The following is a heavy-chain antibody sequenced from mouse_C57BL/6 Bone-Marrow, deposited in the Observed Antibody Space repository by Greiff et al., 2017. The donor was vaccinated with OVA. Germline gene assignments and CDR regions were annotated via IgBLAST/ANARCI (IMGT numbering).Heavy chain of an antibody. D-gene: IGHD1-2*01. V-gene: IGHV5-6*03. Sequence: EVKLMESGGGLVKPGGSLKLSCAASGFTFSSYAMSWVRQTPEKRLEWVATISSGGSYTYYPDSVKGRFTISRDNAKNTLYLQMSSLKSEDTAMYYCARHTLIKENAMDYWGQGTSVTVSS. CDR2: ISSGGSYT. CDR3: ARHTLIKENAMDY. J-gene: IGHJ4*01. CDR1: GFTFSSYA.